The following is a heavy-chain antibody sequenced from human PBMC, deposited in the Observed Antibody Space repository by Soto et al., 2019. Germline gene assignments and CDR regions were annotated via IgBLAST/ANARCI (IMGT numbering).Heavy chain of an antibody. V-gene: IGHV4-59*08. Sequence: SETLSLTCTVSGGSISSYYWGWFRQPPGKGLEWIGYIYNSGRTNYNPSLKSRVTISVDTSKNQFSLKLSSVTAADTAVYYCARRYGYSFDYWGQGTLVTVSS. CDR1: GGSISSYY. CDR3: ARRYGYSFDY. D-gene: IGHD1-1*01. J-gene: IGHJ4*02. CDR2: IYNSGRT.